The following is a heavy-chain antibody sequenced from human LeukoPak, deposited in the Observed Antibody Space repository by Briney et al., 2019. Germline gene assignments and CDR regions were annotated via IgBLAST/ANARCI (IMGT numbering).Heavy chain of an antibody. V-gene: IGHV3-49*04. J-gene: IGHJ6*03. CDR2: IRSKAYGGTT. Sequence: PGGSLRLSCAASGFTFGDYAMSWVRQAPGKGLEWVGFIRSKAYGGTTEYAASVKGRFTISRDDSKSIAYLQMNSLKTEDTAVYYCTRAHYGIVGATLWYYYYYYMDVWGKGTTVTVSS. CDR3: TRAHYGIVGATLWYYYYYYMDV. D-gene: IGHD1-26*01. CDR1: GFTFGDYA.